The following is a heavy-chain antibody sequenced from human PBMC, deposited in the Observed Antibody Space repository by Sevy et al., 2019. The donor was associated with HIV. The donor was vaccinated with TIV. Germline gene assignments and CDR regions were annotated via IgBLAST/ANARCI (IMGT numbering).Heavy chain of an antibody. V-gene: IGHV3-23*01. CDR1: GFTFSNYV. CDR3: AKRGAVGPMFFDY. J-gene: IGHJ4*02. D-gene: IGHD1-26*01. Sequence: GGSLRLSCAASGFTFSNYVMTWVRQAPGKGLEWVSTISGGSGDTYYADSVKGRFTNSRDNSKNTLYLQMNSLRAEDRAVYYCAKRGAVGPMFFDYWGQGTPVTVSS. CDR2: ISGGSGDT.